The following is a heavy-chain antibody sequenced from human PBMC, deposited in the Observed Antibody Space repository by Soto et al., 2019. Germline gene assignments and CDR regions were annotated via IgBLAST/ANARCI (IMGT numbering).Heavy chain of an antibody. CDR2: IKEDGSEK. J-gene: IGHJ4*02. D-gene: IGHD3-16*02. CDR3: AKHDYVWGSYRTFDY. CDR1: GFTFSGYW. Sequence: GGSLRLSCAGSGFTFSGYWMSWVRQAPGKGLEWVANIKEDGSEKYYVDYVEGRFTISRDNAKNSLYLQMNSLRAEDTGVYYCAKHDYVWGSYRTFDYWGQGTLVTVSS. V-gene: IGHV3-7*01.